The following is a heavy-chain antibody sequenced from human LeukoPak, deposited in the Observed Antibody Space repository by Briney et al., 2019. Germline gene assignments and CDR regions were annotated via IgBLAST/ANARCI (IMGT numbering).Heavy chain of an antibody. Sequence: GESLKISCQGSGYSFTSYWIGWVRQMSGEGLEWMGLIYPGDSDTRYSPSFQGQVTISADKSISTAYLQWSSLKASDTAMYYCARQGTIGYSSGYFDLWGRGTLVTVSS. J-gene: IGHJ2*01. D-gene: IGHD5-18*01. CDR2: IYPGDSDT. V-gene: IGHV5-51*01. CDR1: GYSFTSYW. CDR3: ARQGTIGYSSGYFDL.